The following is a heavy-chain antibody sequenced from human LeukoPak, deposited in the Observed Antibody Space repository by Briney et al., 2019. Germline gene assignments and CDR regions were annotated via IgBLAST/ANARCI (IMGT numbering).Heavy chain of an antibody. Sequence: SETLSLTCAVYGGSFSGYYWSWIRQPPGKGLEWIGEINHSGSTNYNPSLKSRVSISVDTSKNQFSLKLSSVTAADTAVYYCARHGGYHSPIDYWGQGTLVTVSS. J-gene: IGHJ4*02. CDR2: INHSGST. D-gene: IGHD3-22*01. CDR3: ARHGGYHSPIDY. V-gene: IGHV4-34*01. CDR1: GGSFSGYY.